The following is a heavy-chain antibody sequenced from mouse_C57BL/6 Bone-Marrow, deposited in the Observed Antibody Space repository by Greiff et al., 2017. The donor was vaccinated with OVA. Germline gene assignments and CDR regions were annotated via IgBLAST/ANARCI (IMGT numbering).Heavy chain of an antibody. D-gene: IGHD2-5*01. J-gene: IGHJ4*01. V-gene: IGHV1-64*01. CDR2: IHPNSGST. Sequence: QVQLQQPGAELVKPGASVKLSCKASGYTFTSYWMHWVKQRPGQGLEWIGMIHPNSGSTNYNEKFKSKATLTVDKSSSTAYMQLSRLTSEDSAADYYASAYYSNPYSYWGQGTSVTVSS. CDR1: GYTFTSYW. CDR3: ASAYYSNPYSY.